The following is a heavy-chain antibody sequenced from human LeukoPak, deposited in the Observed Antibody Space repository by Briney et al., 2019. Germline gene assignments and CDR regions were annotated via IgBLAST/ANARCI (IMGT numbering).Heavy chain of an antibody. D-gene: IGHD2-2*01. Sequence: ASLKVSCKTSGYAFTNYAITWVRQSPGQGPEWMGWISAYNANTNYALKLQGRVTMTTDTSTSTAYMELRSLRSDDTAVYYCARDYCSSTSCYFDYWGQGTLVTVPS. J-gene: IGHJ4*02. CDR2: ISAYNANT. CDR1: GYAFTNYA. CDR3: ARDYCSSTSCYFDY. V-gene: IGHV1-18*01.